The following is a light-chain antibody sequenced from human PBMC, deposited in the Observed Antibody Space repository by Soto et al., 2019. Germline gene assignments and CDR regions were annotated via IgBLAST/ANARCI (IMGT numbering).Light chain of an antibody. J-gene: IGKJ3*01. CDR3: QQTSAAPFT. V-gene: IGKV1-39*01. CDR1: RNINTY. CDR2: GAS. Sequence: DIQMAQSPASLSAYVGDTITITCRASRNINTYLNWYQQKPGKAPKLLIFGASSLQSGVPSRFSGCGSRTDFTLTISSLQPEDFATHCCQQTSAAPFTFGPGTKVDIK.